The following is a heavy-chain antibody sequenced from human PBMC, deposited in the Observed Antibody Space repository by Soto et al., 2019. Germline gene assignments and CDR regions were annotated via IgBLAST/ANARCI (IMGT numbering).Heavy chain of an antibody. D-gene: IGHD2-15*01. CDR3: ARVGYCSGGSCSGHDAFDI. Sequence: GGSLRLSCAASGFTFSSYAMSWVRQAPGKGLEWVSAISGSGSSTYYADSVKGRFTISRDNAKNTLYLQMNSLRAEDTAVYYCARVGYCSGGSCSGHDAFDIWGQGTMVTVSS. CDR1: GFTFSSYA. J-gene: IGHJ3*02. V-gene: IGHV3-23*01. CDR2: ISGSGSST.